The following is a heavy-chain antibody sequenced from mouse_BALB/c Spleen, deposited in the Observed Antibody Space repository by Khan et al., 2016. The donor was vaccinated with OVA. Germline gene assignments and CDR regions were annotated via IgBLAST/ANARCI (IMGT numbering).Heavy chain of an antibody. V-gene: IGHV1S135*01. CDR1: GYSFSTYY. CDR2: IDPFNGGT. CDR3: ARHGSTSWFAY. D-gene: IGHD1-1*01. Sequence: VRLQQSGPELMKPGASVKTSCKTSGYSFSTYYIHWVTRSHGKTLEWIGYIDPFNGGTTYNQKFKGKATLTVDKSSSTAYMHLTSLTSEDSAVYYCARHGSTSWFAYWGQGTLVTVSA. J-gene: IGHJ3*01.